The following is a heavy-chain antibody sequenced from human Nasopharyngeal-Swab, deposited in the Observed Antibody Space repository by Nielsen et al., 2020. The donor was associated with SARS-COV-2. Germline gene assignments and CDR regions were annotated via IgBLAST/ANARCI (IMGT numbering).Heavy chain of an antibody. CDR2: ISGSGGST. J-gene: IGHJ4*02. CDR1: GFTFSSYA. V-gene: IGHV3-23*01. Sequence: GESLKISCAASGFTFSSYAMSWVRQAPGKGLEWVSAISGSGGSTCYADSVKGRFTISRDNSKNTLYLQMNSLRAEDTAVYYCAKRPTGSTFGDWGQGTLVTVSS. CDR3: AKRPTGSTFGD. D-gene: IGHD3-16*01.